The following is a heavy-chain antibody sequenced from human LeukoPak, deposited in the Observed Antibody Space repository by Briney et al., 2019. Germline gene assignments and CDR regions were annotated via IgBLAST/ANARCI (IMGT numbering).Heavy chain of an antibody. CDR3: ARTRSSGWFDP. CDR2: IYYSGST. J-gene: IGHJ5*02. Sequence: TSETLSLTCTVSGGSISSYYWSWIRQPPGKGLEWIGYIYYSGSTNYNPSLKSRVTISVDTSKNQFSLKLNSVTAADTAVYYCARTRSSGWFDPWGQGTLVTVSS. D-gene: IGHD6-6*01. CDR1: GGSISSYY. V-gene: IGHV4-59*08.